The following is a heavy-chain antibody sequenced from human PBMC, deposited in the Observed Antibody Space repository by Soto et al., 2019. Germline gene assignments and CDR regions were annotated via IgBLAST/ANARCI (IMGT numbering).Heavy chain of an antibody. J-gene: IGHJ6*02. D-gene: IGHD6-6*01. CDR3: ASLGSRSSKDGMDV. CDR1: GFTFDDYA. V-gene: IGHV3-9*01. CDR2: ISWNSGSI. Sequence: GGSLRLSCAASGFTFDDYAMHWVRQAPGKGLEWVSGISWNSGSIGYADSVKGRFTISRDNAKNSLYLQMNSLRAEDTALYYCASLGSRSSKDGMDVWGQGTTVTVSS.